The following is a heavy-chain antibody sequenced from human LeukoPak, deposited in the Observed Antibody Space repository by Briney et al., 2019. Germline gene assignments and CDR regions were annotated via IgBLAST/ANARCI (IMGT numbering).Heavy chain of an antibody. CDR3: ARDLSSSQLFYYYYYMDV. J-gene: IGHJ6*03. V-gene: IGHV3-7*01. Sequence: PGGSLRLSCAASGFTFSSYWMSWVRQAPGKGLEWVANIKQDGSEKYYVDSVKGRFTISRDNAKNSLYLQMNSLRAEDTAVYYCARDLSSSQLFYYYYYMDVWGKGTTVTISS. CDR2: IKQDGSEK. D-gene: IGHD6-13*01. CDR1: GFTFSSYW.